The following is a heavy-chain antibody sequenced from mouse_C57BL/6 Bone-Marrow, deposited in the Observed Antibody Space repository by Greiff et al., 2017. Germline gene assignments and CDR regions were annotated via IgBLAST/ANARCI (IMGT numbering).Heavy chain of an antibody. J-gene: IGHJ4*01. CDR2: IYPRSGNT. Sequence: QVQLQQSGAELARPGASVKLSCKASGYTFTSYGISWVKQRTGQGLEWIGEIYPRSGNTYYNEKFKGKATLTADKSSSTAYMELRSLTSEDSAVYFCARSGCLLGLDYAMDDWGQGTTLTVSS. CDR3: ARSGCLLGLDYAMDD. V-gene: IGHV1-81*01. D-gene: IGHD1-1*01. CDR1: GYTFTSYG.